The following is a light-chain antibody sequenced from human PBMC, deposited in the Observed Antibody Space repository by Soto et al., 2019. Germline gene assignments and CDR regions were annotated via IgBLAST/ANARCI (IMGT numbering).Light chain of an antibody. CDR1: QSISSY. CDR3: QQSYTTPQT. V-gene: IGKV1-39*01. CDR2: AAS. J-gene: IGKJ1*01. Sequence: DIQMTQSPSSLSASVGDRVTITCLASQSISSYLNWYQQKPGKAPKLLIYAASSLQGGVPSRFSGSGSGTDFTLTISSLHPEDFATYYCQQSYTTPQTFGQGTKVDIK.